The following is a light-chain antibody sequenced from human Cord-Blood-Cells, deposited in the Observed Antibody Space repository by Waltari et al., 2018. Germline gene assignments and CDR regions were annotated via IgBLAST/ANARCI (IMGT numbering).Light chain of an antibody. CDR1: SSDVGGYTY. Sequence: QSSLTQPASVSGSPGQSITIPCTGTSSDVGGYTYVSSYQQHPGKAPKLMIYDVSNRPSGVSNRFSGSKSGNTASLTISGLQAEDEADYYCSSYTSSSTVVFGGGTKLTVL. CDR3: SSYTSSSTVV. CDR2: DVS. J-gene: IGLJ2*01. V-gene: IGLV2-14*01.